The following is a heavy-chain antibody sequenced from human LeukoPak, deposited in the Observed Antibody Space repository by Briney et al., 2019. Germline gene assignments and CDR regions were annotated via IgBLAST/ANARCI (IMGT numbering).Heavy chain of an antibody. CDR2: IYTSEST. D-gene: IGHD3-22*01. CDR3: ARDRSRRITMIDQDAFDI. Sequence: SDTLSLTRTVSGGSISSGSYYWSWIRQPAGKGLEWFGRIYTSESTNYNPSLKSRVTISVDTSKNQFSLKLSSVTAADTAVYYCARDRSRRITMIDQDAFDIWGQGTMVTVSS. J-gene: IGHJ3*02. V-gene: IGHV4-61*02. CDR1: GGSISSGSYY.